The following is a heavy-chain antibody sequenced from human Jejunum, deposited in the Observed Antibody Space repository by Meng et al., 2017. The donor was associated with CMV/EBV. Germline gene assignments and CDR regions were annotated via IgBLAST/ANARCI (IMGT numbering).Heavy chain of an antibody. CDR2: ISWNDEK. V-gene: IGHV2-5*01. CDR3: AHSWGHVVTDANWFDT. CDR1: LSSSGVA. Sequence: LSSSGVAVVWISQRPGKDREWLAFISWNDEKRYSPSLKSRLTITKDTSKNQVVLTMTNMDPVDTATYYCAHSWGHVVTDANWFDTWGQGSLVTVSS. D-gene: IGHD5-18*01. J-gene: IGHJ5*02.